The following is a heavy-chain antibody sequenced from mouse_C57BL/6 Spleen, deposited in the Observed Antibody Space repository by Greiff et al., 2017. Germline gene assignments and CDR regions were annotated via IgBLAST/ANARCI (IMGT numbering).Heavy chain of an antibody. CDR3: ARWWDYFYAMDY. CDR1: GYTFTDYT. J-gene: IGHJ4*01. D-gene: IGHD1-1*02. V-gene: IGHV1-78*01. CDR2: IYPSDGST. Sequence: VQLQQSDAELVKPGASVKISCKVSGYTFTDYTIHWMKQRPEQGLEWIGNIYPSDGSTKYNEKFKGKATLTADKSSSTAYMQLNSLTSEDSAVYFCARWWDYFYAMDYWGQGTSVTVSS.